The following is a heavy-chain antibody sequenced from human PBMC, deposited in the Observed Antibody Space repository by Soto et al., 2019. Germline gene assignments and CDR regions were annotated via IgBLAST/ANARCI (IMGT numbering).Heavy chain of an antibody. V-gene: IGHV4-59*01. CDR2: IYYSGST. D-gene: IGHD2-2*01. CDR1: GGSISSYY. Sequence: SETLSLTCTVSGGSISSYYWSWIRQPPGRGLEWIGYIYYSGSTNYNPSLKSRVTISVDTSKNQFSLKLSSVTAADTAVYYCARELDVVVPAAIGYFDYWGQGTLVTVSS. J-gene: IGHJ4*02. CDR3: ARELDVVVPAAIGYFDY.